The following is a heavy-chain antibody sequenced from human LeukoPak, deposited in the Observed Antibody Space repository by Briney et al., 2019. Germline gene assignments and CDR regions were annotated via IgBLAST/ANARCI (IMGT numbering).Heavy chain of an antibody. Sequence: SETLSLTCTVSGGSISSYYWSWIRQPAGEGLGCIGRIYTSGSTNYNPSLKSRVTMSVDTSKNQFSLKLSSVTAADTAVYYCAAHYYDSSGYYFGAFDIWGQGTMVTVSS. CDR2: IYTSGST. V-gene: IGHV4-4*07. D-gene: IGHD3-22*01. CDR1: GGSISSYY. J-gene: IGHJ3*02. CDR3: AAHYYDSSGYYFGAFDI.